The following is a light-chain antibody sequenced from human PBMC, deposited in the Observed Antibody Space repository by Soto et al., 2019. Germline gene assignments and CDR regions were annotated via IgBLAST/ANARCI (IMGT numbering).Light chain of an antibody. CDR1: GSDVGGYDY. CDR2: EVT. V-gene: IGLV2-14*01. CDR3: SSYTSSSTYV. Sequence: QSALTQPASVSGSPGQSITISCTGTGSDVGGYDYVSWYQHHPGKAPKVMICEVTSRPSGVSNRFSGSKSGNTASLTISGLLAEDEADYYCSSYTSSSTYVFGTGTKVTVL. J-gene: IGLJ1*01.